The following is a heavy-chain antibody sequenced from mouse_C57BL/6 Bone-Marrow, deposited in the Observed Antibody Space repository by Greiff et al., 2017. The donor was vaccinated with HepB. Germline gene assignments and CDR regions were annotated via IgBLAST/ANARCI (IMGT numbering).Heavy chain of an antibody. D-gene: IGHD1-1*02. Sequence: EVMLVESGGDLVKPGGSLKLSCAASGFTFSSYGMSWVRQTPDKRLEWVATISSGGSYTYYPDSVKGRFTISRDNAKNTLYLQMSSLKSEDTAMYYCARDPRWYFDYWGQGTTLTVSS. CDR3: ARDPRWYFDY. CDR2: ISSGGSYT. V-gene: IGHV5-6*01. J-gene: IGHJ2*01. CDR1: GFTFSSYG.